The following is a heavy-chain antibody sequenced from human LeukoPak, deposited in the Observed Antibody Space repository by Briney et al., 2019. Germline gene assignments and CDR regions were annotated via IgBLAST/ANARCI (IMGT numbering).Heavy chain of an antibody. Sequence: GGSLRLSCAASGFTFSNYWMTWVRQAPGKGLEWVANINRDGSERYYVDSVKGRFTISRDDAKSSLYLQMNSLRAEDTAVYYCARCHDLESRYYYYYGMDVWGQGTTVTVSS. CDR1: GFTFSNYW. J-gene: IGHJ6*02. D-gene: IGHD3-3*01. CDR2: INRDGSER. V-gene: IGHV3-7*01. CDR3: ARCHDLESRYYYYYGMDV.